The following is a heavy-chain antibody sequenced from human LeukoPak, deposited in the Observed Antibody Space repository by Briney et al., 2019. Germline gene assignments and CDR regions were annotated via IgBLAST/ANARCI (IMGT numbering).Heavy chain of an antibody. CDR1: GYTFTSYG. J-gene: IGHJ4*02. V-gene: IGHV1-18*01. D-gene: IGHD3-3*01. Sequence: GASVKVSCKASGYTFTSYGISWVRQAPGQGLEWMGWISAYNGNTNYAQKLQGRVTMTTDTSTSTAYMELRSLRSDDTAVYYCARVNTIFGVAINLGYWGQRTLVTVSS. CDR2: ISAYNGNT. CDR3: ARVNTIFGVAINLGY.